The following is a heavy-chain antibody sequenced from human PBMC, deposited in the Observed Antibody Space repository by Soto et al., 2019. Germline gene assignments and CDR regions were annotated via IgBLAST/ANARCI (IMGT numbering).Heavy chain of an antibody. CDR1: GLSLSSSGVG. CDR2: IYWDDDK. V-gene: IGHV2-5*02. J-gene: IGHJ4*02. CDR3: AHSRGTLDS. Sequence: SGPTLVNPTQTLTLTCTLSGLSLSSSGVGVSWIRQSPGQVLEWLAVIYWDDDKRYSPSLRNRLTITKDISENQVVLTMTNMDTGDTGPYYCAHSRGTLDSWGEGTRVTVSS. D-gene: IGHD3-10*01.